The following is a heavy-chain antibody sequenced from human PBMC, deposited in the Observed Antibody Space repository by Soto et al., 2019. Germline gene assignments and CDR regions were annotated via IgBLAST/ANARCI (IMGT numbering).Heavy chain of an antibody. CDR2: ISGSGGST. Sequence: GGPLRRSCAASGFTFSSYAMSWVRQAPGKGLEWVSAISGSGGSTYYADSVKGRFTISRDNSKNTLYLQMNSLRAEDTAVYYCAKEGDSSGYYYSKDYWGQGTLVTVSS. CDR1: GFTFSSYA. J-gene: IGHJ4*02. D-gene: IGHD3-22*01. V-gene: IGHV3-23*01. CDR3: AKEGDSSGYYYSKDY.